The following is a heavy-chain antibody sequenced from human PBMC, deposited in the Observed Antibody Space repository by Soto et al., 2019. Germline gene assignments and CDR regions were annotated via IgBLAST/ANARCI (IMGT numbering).Heavy chain of an antibody. D-gene: IGHD1-7*01. CDR3: ARDRGYNWNYGWFDP. CDR2: ISAYNGST. CDR1: GYTFSSYG. J-gene: IGHJ5*02. Sequence: QVQLVQSGAEVKKPGASVKVSCKASGYTFSSYGISWVRQAPGQGLEWMGRISAYNGSTNYAQKLQGRVTMTTDTSTSTAYMELRSLRSDDTAVYYCARDRGYNWNYGWFDPWGQGTLVTVSS. V-gene: IGHV1-18*01.